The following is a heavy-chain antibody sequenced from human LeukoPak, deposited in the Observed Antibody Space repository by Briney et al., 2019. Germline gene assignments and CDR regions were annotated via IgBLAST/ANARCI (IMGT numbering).Heavy chain of an antibody. D-gene: IGHD3-10*01. J-gene: IGHJ2*01. CDR3: ARVGDHFHWYLDL. CDR1: GFTVSTKY. V-gene: IGHV3-53*01. CDR2: LYSGSDT. Sequence: QAGGSLRLSCAASGFTVSTKYMNWVRQAPGKGLEWVSILYSGSDTYYANSAKGRFTISRDSSKNILFLQMNDLRAEDTAVYYCARVGDHFHWYLDLWGRGTLVTVSS.